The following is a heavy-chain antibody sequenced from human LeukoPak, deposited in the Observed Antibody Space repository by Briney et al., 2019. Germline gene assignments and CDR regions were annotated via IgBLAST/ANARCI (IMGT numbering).Heavy chain of an antibody. D-gene: IGHD2-15*01. CDR2: ISSSSSYT. J-gene: IGHJ5*02. CDR3: ARAREDCSGGSCYSTWFDP. CDR1: GFTLSDYY. V-gene: IGHV3-11*03. Sequence: GGSLRLSCAASGFTLSDYYMSWIRQAPGKGLEWVSYISSSSSYTNYADSVKGRFTISRDNAKNSLYLQMNSLRAEDTAVYYCARAREDCSGGSCYSTWFDPWGQGTLVTVSS.